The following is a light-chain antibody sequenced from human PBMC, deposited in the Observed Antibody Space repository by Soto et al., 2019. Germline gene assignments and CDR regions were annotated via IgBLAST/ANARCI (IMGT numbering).Light chain of an antibody. CDR3: QQRSNWPRT. Sequence: DIVMTQSPDSLAVSLGERATINCKSSQSVLSSSNNENYLAWYQQKPRQPPKLLIYWASTRDSGVPDRFSGSGSGTHFSLTISSLQAEDFAVYYCQQRSNWPRTFGQGTRLEIK. CDR2: WAS. J-gene: IGKJ5*01. CDR1: QSVLSSSNNENY. V-gene: IGKV4-1*01.